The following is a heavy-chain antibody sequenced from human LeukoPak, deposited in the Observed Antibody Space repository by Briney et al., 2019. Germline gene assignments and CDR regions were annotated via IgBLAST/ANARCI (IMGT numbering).Heavy chain of an antibody. CDR3: ARGRVYGSGSYYPPDAFDI. CDR1: GYTFTSYG. Sequence: ASVKVSCKASGYTFTSYGISWVRQAPGQGLEWMGGISPYMGNTNYAQKLQGRVTMATDTSTSTAYMELRSLRSDDTAVYYCARGRVYGSGSYYPPDAFDIWGQGTMVTVSS. CDR2: ISPYMGNT. V-gene: IGHV1-18*01. J-gene: IGHJ3*02. D-gene: IGHD3-10*01.